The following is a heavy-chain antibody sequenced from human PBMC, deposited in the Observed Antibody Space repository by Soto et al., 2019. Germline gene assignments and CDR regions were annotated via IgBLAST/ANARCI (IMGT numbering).Heavy chain of an antibody. Sequence: QVQLVQSGAEVKKPGSSVKVSCKASGGTFSSYALSWVRQAPGQGLEWMGGIIPIFGTANYAQKFQGRVTSTADKSTSTAYMELSSLRSEDTAVYYCARDLGGIAASGAGYYWGQGTLVTVSS. D-gene: IGHD6-13*01. V-gene: IGHV1-69*06. CDR1: GGTFSSYA. CDR2: IIPIFGTA. CDR3: ARDLGGIAASGAGYY. J-gene: IGHJ4*02.